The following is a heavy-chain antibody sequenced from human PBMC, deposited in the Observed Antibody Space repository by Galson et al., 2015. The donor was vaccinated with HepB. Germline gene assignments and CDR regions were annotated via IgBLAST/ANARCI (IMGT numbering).Heavy chain of an antibody. CDR2: INSDGSST. CDR3: ARDGDTYYYDSSGYYYRNYYYYGMDV. CDR1: GFTFSSYW. D-gene: IGHD3-22*01. V-gene: IGHV3-74*01. Sequence: SLRLSCAASGFTFSSYWMHWVRQAPGKGLVWVSRINSDGSSTSYADSVKGRFTISRDNAKNTLYLQMNSLRAEDTAVYYCARDGDTYYYDSSGYYYRNYYYYGMDVWGQGTTVTVSS. J-gene: IGHJ6*02.